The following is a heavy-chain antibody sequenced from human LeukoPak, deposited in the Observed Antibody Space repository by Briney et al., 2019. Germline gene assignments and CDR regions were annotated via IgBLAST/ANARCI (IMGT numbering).Heavy chain of an antibody. CDR1: GLTFSSYA. J-gene: IGHJ3*02. CDR2: IGARGINT. Sequence: GGSLRLSCAASGLTFSSYAMAWVRQAPGKGLEWVSSIGARGINTYYADSVRGRFTISRDNSRNTLSLQMNSLTAEDTAVYYCAKRTPGNPLDIWGQGTVVTVSS. CDR3: AKRTPGNPLDI. D-gene: IGHD2/OR15-2a*01. V-gene: IGHV3-23*01.